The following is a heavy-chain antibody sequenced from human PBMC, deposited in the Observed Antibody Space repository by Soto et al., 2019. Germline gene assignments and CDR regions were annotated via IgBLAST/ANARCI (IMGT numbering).Heavy chain of an antibody. Sequence: ASVKVSCKASGYTFTSYDINWVRQATGQGLEWMGCMNPNSGSKGYAQKFKGRVNMTTNTSISTAYMELRSLRSEDTAVYYCARESDSGWFYFDSWGQGTMVTVSS. CDR3: ARESDSGWFYFDS. V-gene: IGHV1-8*01. J-gene: IGHJ4*02. D-gene: IGHD6-19*01. CDR1: GYTFTSYD. CDR2: MNPNSGSK.